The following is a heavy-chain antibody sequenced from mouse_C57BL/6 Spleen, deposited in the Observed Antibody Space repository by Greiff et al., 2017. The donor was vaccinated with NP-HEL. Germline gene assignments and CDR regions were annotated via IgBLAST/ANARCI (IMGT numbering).Heavy chain of an antibody. V-gene: IGHV1-19*01. Sequence: EVQLQQSGPVLVKPGASVKMSCKASGYTFTDYYMNWVKQSHGKSLEWIGVINPYNGGTSYNQKFKGKATLTVDKSSSTAYMELNSLTSEDSAVYYCARSPYYYGSSYGAMDYWGQGTSVTVSS. CDR2: INPYNGGT. D-gene: IGHD1-1*01. CDR1: GYTFTDYY. CDR3: ARSPYYYGSSYGAMDY. J-gene: IGHJ4*01.